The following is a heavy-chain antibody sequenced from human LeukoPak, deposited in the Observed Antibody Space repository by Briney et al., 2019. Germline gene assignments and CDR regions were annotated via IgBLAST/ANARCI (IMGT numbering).Heavy chain of an antibody. CDR2: INHSGNT. CDR1: GGSISSGGYY. D-gene: IGHD3-3*01. Sequence: SETLSLTCTVSGGSISSGGYYWSWIRQPPGKGLEWIGEINHSGNTDYNPSLKSRVTISVDPSKNQFSLNLNSVTAADTAVYYCARRPIYDFWSGYWESWGQGTLVTVSS. V-gene: IGHV4-39*07. J-gene: IGHJ5*02. CDR3: ARRPIYDFWSGYWES.